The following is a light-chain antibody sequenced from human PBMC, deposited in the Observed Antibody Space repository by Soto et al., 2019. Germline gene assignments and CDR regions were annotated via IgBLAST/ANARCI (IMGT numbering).Light chain of an antibody. Sequence: QSALTQPPSVSGAPGQRVTISCTGSSSNIGAGYDVHWYQQLPGTAPKLLIYSDNSRPSGVPDRFSGSKSGTSASLAITGLQAEDEADYYCQSFDSSLSGWAFGGGTKLTVL. CDR3: QSFDSSLSGWA. CDR2: SDN. CDR1: SSNIGAGYD. V-gene: IGLV1-40*01. J-gene: IGLJ2*01.